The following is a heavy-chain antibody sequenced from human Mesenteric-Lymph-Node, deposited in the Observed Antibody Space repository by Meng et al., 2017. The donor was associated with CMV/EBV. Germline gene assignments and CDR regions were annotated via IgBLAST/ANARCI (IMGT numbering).Heavy chain of an antibody. CDR3: ATPRVPAAKSEYFQH. V-gene: IGHV3-9*01. D-gene: IGHD2-2*01. J-gene: IGHJ1*01. Sequence: LSLTCAASGFTFDDYAMHWVRQAPGKGLEWVSGISWNSGSIGYADSVKGRFTISRDNAENSLYLQMNSLSAEDTAVYYCATPRVPAAKSEYFQHWGQGTLVTVSS. CDR1: GFTFDDYA. CDR2: ISWNSGSI.